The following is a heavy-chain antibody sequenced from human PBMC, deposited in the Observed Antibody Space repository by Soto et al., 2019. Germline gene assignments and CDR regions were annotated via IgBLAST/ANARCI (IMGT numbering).Heavy chain of an antibody. CDR1: GYIFSANY. J-gene: IGHJ5*02. Sequence: ASVKVSCKASGYIFSANYIHWVRQAPGQGLEWLGWINPHSGATNYAQKFLGRVTMSADTSANTAYMDLARLKSDDTAVYYCVRDYALGFSNWFDPWGRGTLVTVSS. V-gene: IGHV1-2*02. CDR3: VRDYALGFSNWFDP. CDR2: INPHSGAT. D-gene: IGHD3-10*01.